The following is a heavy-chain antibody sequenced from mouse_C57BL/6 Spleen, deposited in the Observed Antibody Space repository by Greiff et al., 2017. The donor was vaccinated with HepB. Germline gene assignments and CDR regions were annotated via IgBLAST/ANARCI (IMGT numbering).Heavy chain of an antibody. J-gene: IGHJ4*01. V-gene: IGHV7-3*01. Sequence: EVQLVESGGGLVQPGGSLSLSCAASGFTFTDYYMSWVRQPPGKALEWLGFIRNKANGYTTAYSASVKGRFTISRDNSQSILYLQMNALRAEDSATYYCARFLRSTMVTTGAMDYWGQGTSVTVSS. CDR3: ARFLRSTMVTTGAMDY. D-gene: IGHD2-2*01. CDR1: GFTFTDYY. CDR2: IRNKANGYTT.